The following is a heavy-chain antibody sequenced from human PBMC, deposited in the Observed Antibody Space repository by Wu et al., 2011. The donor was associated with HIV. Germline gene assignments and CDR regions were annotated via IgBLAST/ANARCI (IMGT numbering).Heavy chain of an antibody. CDR2: INPNSGGT. CDR3: ARVIGHTGKFDY. J-gene: IGHJ4*02. V-gene: IGHV1-2*02. D-gene: IGHD1-14*01. Sequence: VSCKASGYTFTGYYIHWVRQAPGQGLEWMGWINPNSGGTNYEQKFQDRVTMTTDTSITTAYMELRGLISDDAAVYYCARVIGHTGKFDYWGQGTLVTVSS. CDR1: GYTFTGYY.